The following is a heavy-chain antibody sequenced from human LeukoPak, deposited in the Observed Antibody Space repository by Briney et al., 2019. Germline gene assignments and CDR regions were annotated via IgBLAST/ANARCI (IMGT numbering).Heavy chain of an antibody. CDR2: IWYDGSNK. Sequence: PGGSLRLSCAASGFTFSSYGMHLVRQAPGKGLGWVAVIWYDGSNKYYADSVKGRFTISRDNSKNTLYLQMNSLRAEDTAVYYCARDAETYYYDSSGYYPYYFDYWGQGTLVTVSS. J-gene: IGHJ4*02. D-gene: IGHD3-22*01. CDR1: GFTFSSYG. CDR3: ARDAETYYYDSSGYYPYYFDY. V-gene: IGHV3-33*01.